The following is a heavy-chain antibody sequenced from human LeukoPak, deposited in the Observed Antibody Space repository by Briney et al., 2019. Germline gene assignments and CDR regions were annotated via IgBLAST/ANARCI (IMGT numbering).Heavy chain of an antibody. J-gene: IGHJ4*02. V-gene: IGHV3-48*03. CDR2: ISVSGSST. Sequence: GGSLRLSCAASGFTFSNYDFVWVRQAPGKGLEWVSYISVSGSSTQYSDSVRGRFTISRDNARNSLFLQMNGLRAEGTAVYYCARNGLGLHYWGQGTLVTVSS. CDR3: ARNGLGLHY. CDR1: GFTFSNYD. D-gene: IGHD6-19*01.